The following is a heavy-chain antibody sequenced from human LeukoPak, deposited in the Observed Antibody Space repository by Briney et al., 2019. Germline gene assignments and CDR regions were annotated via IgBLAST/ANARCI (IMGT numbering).Heavy chain of an antibody. Sequence: RPGGSLRLSCAASGFSVSTNYMSWVRQAPGKGLEWVSVIFTNGNTKYADSVKGRFSISRDNSKNMLYLQINSLRVEDTAVYYCVRDHYGLTSYPNRWGQGTLVTVSS. V-gene: IGHV3-66*01. D-gene: IGHD3-10*01. CDR2: IFTNGNT. CDR3: VRDHYGLTSYPNR. CDR1: GFSVSTNY. J-gene: IGHJ5*02.